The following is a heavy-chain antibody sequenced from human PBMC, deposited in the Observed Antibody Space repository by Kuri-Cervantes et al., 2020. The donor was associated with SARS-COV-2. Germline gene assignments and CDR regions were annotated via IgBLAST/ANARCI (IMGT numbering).Heavy chain of an antibody. J-gene: IGHJ3*02. CDR2: ISYDGSNK. CDR3: AREGVEAFDI. V-gene: IGHV3-30*19. CDR1: GFTFSSYG. D-gene: IGHD1-1*01. Sequence: GGSLRLSCAASGFTFSSYGMHWVRQALGKGLEWVAVISYDGSNKYYADSVKGRFTISRDNSKNTLYLQMNSLRAEDTAVYYCAREGVEAFDIWGQGTMVTVSS.